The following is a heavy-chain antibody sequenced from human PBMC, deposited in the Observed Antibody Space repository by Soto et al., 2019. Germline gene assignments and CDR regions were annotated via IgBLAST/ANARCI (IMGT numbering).Heavy chain of an antibody. CDR1: GFSFSANA. CDR2: ILHIGDSA. J-gene: IGHJ4*02. CDR3: ARRGLSNNDY. D-gene: IGHD1-1*01. Sequence: EVQLLESGGGLVQPGGSLRLSCVASGFSFSANAMTWVRQAPGKGLEWVSSILHIGDSAYYADSVKGRFTISRDNSKSTLYLQMNSLRAEDTAVYYCARRGLSNNDYWGQGTPVTVSS. V-gene: IGHV3-23*01.